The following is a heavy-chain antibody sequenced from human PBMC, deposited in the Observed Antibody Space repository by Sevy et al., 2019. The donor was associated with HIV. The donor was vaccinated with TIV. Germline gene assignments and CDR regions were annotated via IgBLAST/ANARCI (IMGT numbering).Heavy chain of an antibody. CDR3: ARGRYFDWLSHWFDP. J-gene: IGHJ5*02. CDR1: GDSISSGDSY. D-gene: IGHD3-9*01. CDR2: IYYSGST. Sequence: SETLSLTCIVSGDSISSGDSYWTWIRQPPGNGPEWIGYIYYSGSTYYNPSLKSRLTISVDTPNNQFSLNLSSVTAADTAVYYCARGRYFDWLSHWFDPWGQGTLVTVSS. V-gene: IGHV4-30-4*01.